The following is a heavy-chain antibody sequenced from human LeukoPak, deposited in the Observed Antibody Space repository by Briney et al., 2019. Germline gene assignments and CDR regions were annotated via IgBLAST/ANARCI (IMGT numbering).Heavy chain of an antibody. CDR1: GYTFTSYG. J-gene: IGHJ4*02. D-gene: IGHD1-7*01. V-gene: IGHV1-18*01. Sequence: ASVKVSCKASGYTFTSYGISWVRQAPGQGLEWMGWISAYNGNTNYAQKLQGRVTMTTDTSTSTAYMELRSLRSDDTAVYYCARARLELRRGYYFDYWGQGTLVTVSS. CDR3: ARARLELRRGYYFDY. CDR2: ISAYNGNT.